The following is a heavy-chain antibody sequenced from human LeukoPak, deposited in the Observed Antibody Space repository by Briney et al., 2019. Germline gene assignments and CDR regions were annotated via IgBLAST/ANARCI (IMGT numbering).Heavy chain of an antibody. CDR3: AKETYLSLDY. D-gene: IGHD2/OR15-2a*01. V-gene: IGHV3-30*18. CDR2: ISYDGSNK. Sequence: GRSLRLSCEASGFTFSNYGMHWVRQAPARGLEWVALISYDGSNKYYADSVKGRFTISRDNSKTTLYLQMNSLRAEDTAVYYCAKETYLSLDYWGQGTLVTVSS. J-gene: IGHJ4*02. CDR1: GFTFSNYG.